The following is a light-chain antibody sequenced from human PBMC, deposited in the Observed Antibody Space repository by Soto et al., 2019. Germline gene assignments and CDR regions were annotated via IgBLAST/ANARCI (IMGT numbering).Light chain of an antibody. CDR3: QQYGSSSYT. J-gene: IGKJ2*01. Sequence: EIVLTQSPGTLSLSPGERATLSCRASQSVSSTYLAWYQQNPGQAPRLLIYGASCRATGIPDRFSGSASGTGFTLTISRLAPEDFAVYFCQQYGSSSYTFGQGTKLEIK. CDR1: QSVSSTY. V-gene: IGKV3-20*01. CDR2: GAS.